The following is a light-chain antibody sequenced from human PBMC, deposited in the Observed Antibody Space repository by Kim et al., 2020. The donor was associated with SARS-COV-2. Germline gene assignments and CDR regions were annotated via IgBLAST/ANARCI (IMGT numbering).Light chain of an antibody. V-gene: IGKV3-20*01. Sequence: EIVLTQSPGTLSLSPGERATLSCRASQSVSSSYLAWYQQKPGQAPRLLIYGASNRATGIPDRFSGSGSGTDFSLTISRLEPEDFAVYYCQQYGSAPPHTFGQGTKLEI. CDR2: GAS. J-gene: IGKJ2*01. CDR3: QQYGSAPPHT. CDR1: QSVSSSY.